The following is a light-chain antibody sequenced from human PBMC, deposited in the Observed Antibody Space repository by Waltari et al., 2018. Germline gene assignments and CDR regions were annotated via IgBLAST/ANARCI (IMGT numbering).Light chain of an antibody. Sequence: SYELTQPSSVSVSPGQTANITSSGDKLGDKYVCWYQQKSGQSPVVVIYEDNKRPSGIPERFSGSNSGNTATLTISGTQAMDEADYYCQAWDTSTCVFGTGTKVTVL. CDR3: QAWDTSTCV. J-gene: IGLJ1*01. CDR2: EDN. V-gene: IGLV3-1*01. CDR1: KLGDKY.